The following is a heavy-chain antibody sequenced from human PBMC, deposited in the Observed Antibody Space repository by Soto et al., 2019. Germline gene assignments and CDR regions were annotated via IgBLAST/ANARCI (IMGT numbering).Heavy chain of an antibody. CDR1: GGSTNSGGYY. D-gene: IGHD3-3*01. CDR2: IYYSGST. Sequence: SETLSLTGTVSGGSTNSGGYYWSWSRQHPGKGLEWIGYIYYSGSTYYNPSLKSRVTISVDTSKNQFSRKLSSVTAADTAVYYGARDGPEHAYDPHFDYWGQGTLVTVSS. J-gene: IGHJ4*02. CDR3: ARDGPEHAYDPHFDY. V-gene: IGHV4-31*03.